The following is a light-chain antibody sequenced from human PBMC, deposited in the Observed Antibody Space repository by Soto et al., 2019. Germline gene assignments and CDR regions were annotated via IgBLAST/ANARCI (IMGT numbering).Light chain of an antibody. J-gene: IGKJ4*01. CDR2: GAS. CDR3: QQYSSSSLT. CDR1: QSISNNY. V-gene: IGKV3-20*01. Sequence: EIVLTQSPATLSLSPGESATLSCRASQSISNNYLAWYQQKLGQAPRLLISGASTRATGLPDRFSGSGSGTAFPLSISRLEPEDLAVSFCQQYSSSSLTFGGGTKVEIK.